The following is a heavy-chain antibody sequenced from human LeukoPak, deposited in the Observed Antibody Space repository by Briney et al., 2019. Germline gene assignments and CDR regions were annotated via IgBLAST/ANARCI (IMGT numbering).Heavy chain of an antibody. CDR3: ARDGYYGPGSYIDY. Sequence: KPSETLSLTCAVSGDSISSSHWWSWVRQPPGKGLEWIGEIYHSGSTNYNPSLRSRVTMSIDKSKNQFSLKLSFVTAADTAVYYCARDGYYGPGSYIDYWGQGTLVTVSS. J-gene: IGHJ4*02. CDR2: IYHSGST. CDR1: GDSISSSHW. V-gene: IGHV4-4*02. D-gene: IGHD3-10*01.